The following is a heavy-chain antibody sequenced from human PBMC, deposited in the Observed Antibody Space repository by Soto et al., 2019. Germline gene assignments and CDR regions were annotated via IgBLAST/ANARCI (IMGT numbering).Heavy chain of an antibody. CDR1: GFTFSSHF. V-gene: IGHV3-7*01. CDR2: IKQRGDEE. CDR3: ARERLVGGADDAADV. J-gene: IGHJ3*01. D-gene: IGHD1-26*01. Sequence: EVQLVASGGDLVQPGGSLRLSCDASGFTFSSHFMTWVRQAPGKGLEWVANIKQRGDEEFYVASVKGRFTISRDNAKKSLYLQMDSLRGEDTAVYYCARERLVGGADDAADVWGKGKLVSVSS.